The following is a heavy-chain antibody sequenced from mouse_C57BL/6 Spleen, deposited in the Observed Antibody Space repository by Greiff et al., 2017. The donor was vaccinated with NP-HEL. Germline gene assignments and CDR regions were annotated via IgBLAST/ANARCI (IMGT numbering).Heavy chain of an antibody. CDR2: ISNGGGST. D-gene: IGHD2-3*01. J-gene: IGHJ3*01. Sequence: DVMLVESGGGLVQPGGSLKLSCAASGFTFSDYYMYWVRQTPEKRLEWVAYISNGGGSTYYPDTVKGRFTISRDNAKNTLYLQMSRLKSEDTAMYYCARHSYDGYYLFAYWGQGTLVTVSA. V-gene: IGHV5-12*01. CDR1: GFTFSDYY. CDR3: ARHSYDGYYLFAY.